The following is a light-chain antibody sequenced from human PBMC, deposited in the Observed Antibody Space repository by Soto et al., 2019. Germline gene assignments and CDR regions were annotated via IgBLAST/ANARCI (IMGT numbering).Light chain of an antibody. CDR1: QSLSTW. J-gene: IGKJ2*01. V-gene: IGKV1-5*03. CDR3: QQYSSFPPYT. CDR2: KAS. Sequence: DIQMTQSPSTLSTSVGERVTITCRASQSLSTWLAWYQQKPGKAPRLLIYKASSLEEGVPSRFSGSGSGTEFSLTISSLQADDFATYFCQQYSSFPPYTFGQGTKLDI.